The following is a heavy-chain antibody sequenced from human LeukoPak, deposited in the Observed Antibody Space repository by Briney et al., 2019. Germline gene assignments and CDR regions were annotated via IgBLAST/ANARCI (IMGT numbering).Heavy chain of an antibody. CDR2: IYTSGST. Sequence: SETLSLTCTVSGGSISSYYWSWIRQPAGKGLEWIGRIYTSGSTNYNPSLKSRVTMSVDTSKNQFSLKLSSVTAADTAVYYCAREPLYYDILTGYQSYFDYWGQGTLVTVSS. V-gene: IGHV4-4*07. CDR1: GGSISSYY. J-gene: IGHJ4*02. D-gene: IGHD3-9*01. CDR3: AREPLYYDILTGYQSYFDY.